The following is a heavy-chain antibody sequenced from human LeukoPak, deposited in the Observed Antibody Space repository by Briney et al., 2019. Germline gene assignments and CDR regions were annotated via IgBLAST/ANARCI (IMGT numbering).Heavy chain of an antibody. V-gene: IGHV1-18*01. J-gene: IGHJ4*02. Sequence: GASVKVSCKASGYTFTSYGISWVRQAPGQGLEWMGWISAYNANTNYAQKLQGRVTMTRNTSISTAYMELSSLRSEDTAVYYCARAGGYCGRISCPYYFDYWGQGSLVAVSS. CDR3: ARAGGYCGRISCPYYFDY. D-gene: IGHD2-15*01. CDR1: GYTFTSYG. CDR2: ISAYNANT.